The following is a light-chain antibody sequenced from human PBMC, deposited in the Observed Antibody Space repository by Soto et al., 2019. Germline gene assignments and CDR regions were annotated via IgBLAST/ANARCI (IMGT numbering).Light chain of an antibody. Sequence: EIGLTQSPGTLSLSPEERATLSCTPSQRISSTYLAWYQQKPGQAPRLLIYGTSNRATGVPDRFSGSGSGTDFTLTISRLEPEDFAVYYCQQYGSPFGGGTKVEIK. J-gene: IGKJ4*01. V-gene: IGKV3-20*01. CDR1: QRISSTY. CDR3: QQYGSP. CDR2: GTS.